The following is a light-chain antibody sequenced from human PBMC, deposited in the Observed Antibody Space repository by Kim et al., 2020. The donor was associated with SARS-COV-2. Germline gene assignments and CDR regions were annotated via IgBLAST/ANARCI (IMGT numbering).Light chain of an antibody. CDR2: RDN. CDR1: GNSVGNRG. Sequence: TTTSPATRDGNSVGNRGGDWLQQRQGHAPKLLSNRDNNRPSGVSERFSASRSGNTASLAITGLQAEDEADYYCSAWDTGLNGYVFGTGTKVTVL. CDR3: SAWDTGLNGYV. J-gene: IGLJ1*01. V-gene: IGLV10-54*01.